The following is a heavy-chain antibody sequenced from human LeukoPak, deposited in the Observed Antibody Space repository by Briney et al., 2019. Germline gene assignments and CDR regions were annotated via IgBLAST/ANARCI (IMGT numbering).Heavy chain of an antibody. CDR3: ARDVRGSYDY. CDR2: IYSGGST. V-gene: IGHV3-53*01. CDR1: GFTVSNNY. D-gene: IGHD3-10*02. Sequence: PGGSLRLSCAASGFTVSNNYMSWVRQAPGKGLEWVSVIYSGGSTYYADSVKGRFTISRDNSKNTLYLQMNSLRAEDTAVNYCARDVRGSYDYWGQGTLVTVSS. J-gene: IGHJ4*02.